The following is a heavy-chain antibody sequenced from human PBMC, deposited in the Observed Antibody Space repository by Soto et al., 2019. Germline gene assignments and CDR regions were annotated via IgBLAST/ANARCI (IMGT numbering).Heavy chain of an antibody. CDR2: ISGSSDFL. V-gene: IGHV3-21*01. CDR1: GFTFSNAI. D-gene: IGHD2-2*01. J-gene: IGHJ3*02. Sequence: EVQLVESGGGLVKPGGSLRLSCAASGFTFSNAIINWVRQAPGQRLEWVSSISGSSDFLYYAYSVKGRFTSSRDTATNSLYLQMNSLRAEDTAVYYCATSTWYAFDICGQGTMVTVSS. CDR3: ATSTWYAFDI.